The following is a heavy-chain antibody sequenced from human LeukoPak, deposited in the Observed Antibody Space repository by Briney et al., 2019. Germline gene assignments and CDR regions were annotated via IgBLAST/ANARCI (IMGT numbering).Heavy chain of an antibody. CDR2: IYSGGST. D-gene: IGHD1-14*01. CDR3: ARGYLLSSDPQPDWGFDP. J-gene: IGHJ5*02. Sequence: GGSLRLSCAASGFTVSSNYMSWVRQAPGKGLEWVSVIYSGGSTYYADSVKGRFTISRDNSKNTLYLQMNSLRAEDTAVYYCARGYLLSSDPQPDWGFDPWGQGTLVTVSS. V-gene: IGHV3-66*01. CDR1: GFTVSSNY.